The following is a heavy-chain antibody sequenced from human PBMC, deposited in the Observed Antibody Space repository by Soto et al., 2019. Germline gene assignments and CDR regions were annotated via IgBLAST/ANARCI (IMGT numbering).Heavy chain of an antibody. Sequence: VSLRVACGAGEVSCITWTMSCFRQAPGKGLEWVSSISGGGDSPSYADSVQGRFTISRDNSKNTLYLKMNSLRAEDTAVYYCARVVGSYDFWSRPAVWGQGTTVTVSS. CDR1: EVSCITWT. CDR3: ARVVGSYDFWSRPAV. J-gene: IGHJ6*02. CDR2: ISGGGDSP. D-gene: IGHD3-3*01. V-gene: IGHV3-23*01.